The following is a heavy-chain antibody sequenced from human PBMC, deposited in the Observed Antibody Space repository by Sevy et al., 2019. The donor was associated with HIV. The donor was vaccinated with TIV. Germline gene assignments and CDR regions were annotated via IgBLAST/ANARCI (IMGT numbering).Heavy chain of an antibody. J-gene: IGHJ4*02. Sequence: ASVKVSCKVSGYTLTELSMRWVRQAPGKGLEWMGSFDPEDGETIYAQNFQGRVTMTEDRSTDTAYMELSSLRSEDTAVYYCATTKDYYDSSGYPFDYWGQGTLVTVSS. D-gene: IGHD3-22*01. CDR3: ATTKDYYDSSGYPFDY. CDR2: FDPEDGET. CDR1: GYTLTELS. V-gene: IGHV1-24*01.